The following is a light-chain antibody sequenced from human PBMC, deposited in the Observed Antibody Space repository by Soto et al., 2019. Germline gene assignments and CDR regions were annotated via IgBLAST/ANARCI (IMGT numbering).Light chain of an antibody. V-gene: IGKV3-15*01. CDR2: ATS. J-gene: IGKJ1*01. CDR3: QQYDYWPRT. Sequence: ETVMTQSPATLSVSPGERATLSGRASQSVGNDLAWYQQKPGQAPRLLIHATSTRATGVPARFSGSGSGTEFTLTISSLQSEDFALYYCQQYDYWPRTFGQGTKVDIK. CDR1: QSVGND.